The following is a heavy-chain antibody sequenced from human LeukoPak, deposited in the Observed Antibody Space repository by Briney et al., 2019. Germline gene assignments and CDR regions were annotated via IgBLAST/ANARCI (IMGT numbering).Heavy chain of an antibody. Sequence: PGGSLRLSCVASGFTFETYHMNWVRQAPGKGLEWISSISPESDYIYYADSVRGRFTISRDNSKSSLYLLMNSLMVEDTAVYFCLRGVLSGSEVSWGQGTLVTVSS. V-gene: IGHV3-21*01. J-gene: IGHJ5*02. CDR2: ISPESDYI. D-gene: IGHD1-26*01. CDR3: LRGVLSGSEVS. CDR1: GFTFETYH.